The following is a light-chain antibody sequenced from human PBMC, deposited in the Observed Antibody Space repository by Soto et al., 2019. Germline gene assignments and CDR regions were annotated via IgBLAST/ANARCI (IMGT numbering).Light chain of an antibody. CDR1: QSVNSN. Sequence: EIVLTQSPGTLSLSPGERATLSCRASQSVNSNLAWYQQKLGQAPRVLIFGASTRATGIPARFSGSGSGTEFSLTISSLEPEDFALYYCQQRGNWPSFGGGTKVDIK. V-gene: IGKV3-11*01. CDR2: GAS. J-gene: IGKJ4*01. CDR3: QQRGNWPS.